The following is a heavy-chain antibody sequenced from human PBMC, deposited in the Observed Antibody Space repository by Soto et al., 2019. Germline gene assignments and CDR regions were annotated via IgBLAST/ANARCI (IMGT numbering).Heavy chain of an antibody. CDR1: GYSFTSYW. J-gene: IGHJ3*02. V-gene: IGHV5-51*01. Sequence: PGESLKISCKGSGYSFTSYWIGWVRQMPGKGLEWMGIIYPGDSDTRYSPSFQGQVTISADKSISTAYLQWSSLKASDTAMYYCAGHLASIAVRGDAFDIWGDGTMVIVSS. CDR3: AGHLASIAVRGDAFDI. D-gene: IGHD6-19*01. CDR2: IYPGDSDT.